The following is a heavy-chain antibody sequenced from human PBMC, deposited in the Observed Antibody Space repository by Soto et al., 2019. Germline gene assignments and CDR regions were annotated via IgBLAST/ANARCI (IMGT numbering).Heavy chain of an antibody. CDR3: ARGPPLYFDWFRWFDP. D-gene: IGHD3-9*01. J-gene: IGHJ5*02. Sequence: ASVKVSCKASGYTFTGDYMHWVRQAPGQGLEWMGWISAYNGNTNYAQKLQGRVTMTTDTSTSRAYMELRSLRSDDTAVYYCARGPPLYFDWFRWFDPWGQGTLVTVSS. CDR2: ISAYNGNT. V-gene: IGHV1-18*04. CDR1: GYTFTGDY.